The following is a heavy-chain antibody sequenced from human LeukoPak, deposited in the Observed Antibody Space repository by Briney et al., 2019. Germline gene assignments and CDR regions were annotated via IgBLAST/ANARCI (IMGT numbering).Heavy chain of an antibody. CDR1: GYTFTSYD. Sequence: ASVKVSCKASGYTFTSYDINWVRQATGQGLEWMGWMNPNSGNTGYAQKFQGRVTMTRNTSISTAYMELSSLRSEDTAVYYCARFNGRGVNNDYWGQGTLVTVSA. CDR2: MNPNSGNT. J-gene: IGHJ4*02. V-gene: IGHV1-8*01. D-gene: IGHD3-10*01. CDR3: ARFNGRGVNNDY.